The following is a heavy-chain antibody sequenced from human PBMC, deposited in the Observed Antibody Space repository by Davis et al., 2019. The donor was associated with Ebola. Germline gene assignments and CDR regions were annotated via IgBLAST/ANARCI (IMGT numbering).Heavy chain of an antibody. CDR3: ARDRGDSSGFYYFDY. Sequence: PAGSLTLSCAASGFTFSSYGMHWVRQAPGKGLEWVAVIWYDGSNKYYADSVKGRFTISRDNSKNTLYLQMNSLRAEDTAVYYCARDRGDSSGFYYFDYWGQGTLVTVSS. CDR1: GFTFSSYG. J-gene: IGHJ4*02. D-gene: IGHD3-22*01. CDR2: IWYDGSNK. V-gene: IGHV3-33*01.